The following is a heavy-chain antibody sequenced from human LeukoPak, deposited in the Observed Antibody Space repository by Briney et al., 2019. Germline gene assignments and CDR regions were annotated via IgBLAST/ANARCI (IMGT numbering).Heavy chain of an antibody. CDR2: IWYDGSNK. CDR3: ARDLDYDSSGYYLRVSFYYYYGMDV. D-gene: IGHD3-22*01. J-gene: IGHJ6*02. CDR1: GFTFSSYG. Sequence: PGGSLRLSCAASGFTFSSYGMHWVRQAPGKGLEWVAVIWYDGSNKYYADSVKGRFTISRDNSKNTLYLQMNSLRAEDTAVYYCARDLDYDSSGYYLRVSFYYYYGMDVWGQGTTVTVSS. V-gene: IGHV3-33*01.